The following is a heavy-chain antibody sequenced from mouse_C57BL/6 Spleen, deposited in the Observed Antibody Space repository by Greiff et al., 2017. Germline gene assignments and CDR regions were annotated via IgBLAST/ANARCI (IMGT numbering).Heavy chain of an antibody. CDR1: GFTFSDYG. CDR3: ARREISTYGSSPYYYAMDY. CDR2: ISSGSSTI. V-gene: IGHV5-17*01. D-gene: IGHD1-1*01. J-gene: IGHJ4*01. Sequence: EVQLVESGGGLVKPGGSLKLSCAASGFTFSDYGMHWVRQAPEKGLEWVAYISSGSSTIYYADTVKGRFTISRDNAKNTLFLQMTSLRSEDTAMYYCARREISTYGSSPYYYAMDYWGQGTSVTVSS.